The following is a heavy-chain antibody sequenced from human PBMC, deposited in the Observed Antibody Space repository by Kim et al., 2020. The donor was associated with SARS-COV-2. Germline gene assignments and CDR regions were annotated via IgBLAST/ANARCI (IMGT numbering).Heavy chain of an antibody. J-gene: IGHJ4*02. CDR3: VEGLSGYDSGDY. D-gene: IGHD5-12*01. Sequence: KYAKSVRSRVTISRDNAKNALDRQMNSLRDEDTAVYYCVEGLSGYDSGDYWGQGTLVSVSS. V-gene: IGHV3-11*06.